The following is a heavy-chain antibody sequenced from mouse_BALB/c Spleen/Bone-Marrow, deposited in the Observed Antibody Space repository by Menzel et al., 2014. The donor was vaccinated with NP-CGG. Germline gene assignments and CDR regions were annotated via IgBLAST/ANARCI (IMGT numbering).Heavy chain of an antibody. D-gene: IGHD2-4*01. CDR2: ISGGGSYT. Sequence: EVKLVESGGGLVKSGGSLKLSCEASGFTFNSYGMFWVRQTPEKRLEWVATISGGGSYTFYPDSVKGRFTISRDNAKNNLYLQLSSLRSEDTALYYCARHAYYDQTEVSFVYWGQGTLVTVSA. J-gene: IGHJ3*01. CDR1: GFTFNSYG. CDR3: ARHAYYDQTEVSFVY. V-gene: IGHV5-9-2*01.